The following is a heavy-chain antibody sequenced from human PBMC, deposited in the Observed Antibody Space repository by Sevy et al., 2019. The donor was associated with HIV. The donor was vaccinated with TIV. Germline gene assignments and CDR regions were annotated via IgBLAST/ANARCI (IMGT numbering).Heavy chain of an antibody. CDR2: IRSKAFGGTT. CDR3: TRDQWQQVVRPHCDY. CDR1: GFTFGDYA. J-gene: IGHJ4*02. V-gene: IGHV3-49*04. D-gene: IGHD6-13*01. Sequence: GGSLRLSCTASGFTFGDYAVSWVRQAPGKGLEWVGFIRSKAFGGTTDFAASVKGRFTISRDDSKSIAYLQMNSLKTEDIAVYYCTRDQWQQVVRPHCDYWGQGTLVTVSS.